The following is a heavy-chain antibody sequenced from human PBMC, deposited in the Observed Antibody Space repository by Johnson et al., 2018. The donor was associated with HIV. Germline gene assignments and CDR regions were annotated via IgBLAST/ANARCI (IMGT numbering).Heavy chain of an antibody. CDR2: IYSGGST. J-gene: IGHJ3*02. V-gene: IGHV3-53*01. D-gene: IGHD1-26*01. CDR1: GFTVSSNY. CDR3: ARDRPPGATLSDAFDI. Sequence: VQLVESGGGVVQPGRSLRLSCAASGFTVSSNYMSWVRQAPGKGLEWVSVIYSGGSTYSADSVKGRFTISRDNSKNTLYLQMNSLRAEDTAVYYCARDRPPGATLSDAFDIWGQGTMVTVSS.